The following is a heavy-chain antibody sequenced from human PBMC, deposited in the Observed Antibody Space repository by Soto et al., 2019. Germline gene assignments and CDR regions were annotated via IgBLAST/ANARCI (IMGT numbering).Heavy chain of an antibody. V-gene: IGHV3-23*01. J-gene: IGHJ6*02. CDR3: SLSDRYYGMDV. Sequence: EVQLLESGGGLVQPGGSLRLSCAASGFTFSSYAMSWVRQAPGKGLEWVSSISTSGGSTYYADSVKGRFTISRDNSNNTLYLQMNSLRAEDTAVYYCSLSDRYYGMDVWGQGTTVTVSS. CDR2: ISTSGGST. CDR1: GFTFSSYA.